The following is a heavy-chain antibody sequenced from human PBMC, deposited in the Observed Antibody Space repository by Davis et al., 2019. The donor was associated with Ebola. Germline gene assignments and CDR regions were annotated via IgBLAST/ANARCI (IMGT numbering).Heavy chain of an antibody. D-gene: IGHD3-3*01. CDR1: GFTFSSYG. CDR3: AKARSDFWSGYSDGMDV. V-gene: IGHV3-30*18. CDR2: ISYDGSNK. Sequence: PGGSLRLSCAASGFTFSSYGMHWVRQAPGKGLEWVAVISYDGSNKYYADSVKGRFTISRDNSKNTLYLQMNSLRAEDTAVYYCAKARSDFWSGYSDGMDVWGKGTTVTVSS. J-gene: IGHJ6*04.